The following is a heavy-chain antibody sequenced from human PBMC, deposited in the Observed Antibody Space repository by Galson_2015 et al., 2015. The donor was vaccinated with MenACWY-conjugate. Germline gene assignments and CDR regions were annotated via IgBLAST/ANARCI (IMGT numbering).Heavy chain of an antibody. V-gene: IGHV4-39*01. Sequence: ETLSLTCSVSGGSIYSRDYWWAWIRQPPGKGLEWIARIHHSETTHYNPSLKSRVSISVDTSKNQFSLILNSVSAADTAVYYCARLPRGINLILEGSWGQGILVTVSS. CDR3: ARLPRGINLILEGS. CDR2: IHHSETT. J-gene: IGHJ5*02. CDR1: GGSIYSRDYW. D-gene: IGHD3-16*01.